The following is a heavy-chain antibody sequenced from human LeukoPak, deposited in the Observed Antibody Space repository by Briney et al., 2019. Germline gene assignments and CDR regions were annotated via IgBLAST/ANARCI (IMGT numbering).Heavy chain of an antibody. Sequence: SETLSLTCTVSGVSISSSNSYWGWIRQPPGKGLEWIGSIYYSGSTYYNPSLKSRVTISVDTSKNQFSLKLSSVTAADTAVYYCARHLRITMVRGAPSWFDPWGQGTLVTVSS. CDR1: GVSISSSNSY. J-gene: IGHJ5*02. V-gene: IGHV4-39*01. CDR2: IYYSGST. D-gene: IGHD3-10*01. CDR3: ARHLRITMVRGAPSWFDP.